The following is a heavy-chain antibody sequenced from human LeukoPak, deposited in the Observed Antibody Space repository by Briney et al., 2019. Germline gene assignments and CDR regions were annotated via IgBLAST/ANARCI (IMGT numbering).Heavy chain of an antibody. J-gene: IGHJ6*02. D-gene: IGHD2-21*02. Sequence: GASVKVSCKASGYTFTSYAMNWVRQAPGQGLEWMGWINTNTGNPTYAQGFTGRFVFSLDTSVSTAYLQISSLKAEDTAVYYCARSPCGGNCYPNNSGMDVWGQGTTVTVSS. CDR2: INTNTGNP. V-gene: IGHV7-4-1*02. CDR3: ARSPCGGNCYPNNSGMDV. CDR1: GYTFTSYA.